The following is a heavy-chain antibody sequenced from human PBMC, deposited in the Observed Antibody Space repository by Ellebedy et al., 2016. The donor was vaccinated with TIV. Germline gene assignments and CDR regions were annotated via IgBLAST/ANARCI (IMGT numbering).Heavy chain of an antibody. CDR3: ARDDYGPRAFDI. V-gene: IGHV3-74*01. D-gene: IGHD4/OR15-4a*01. Sequence: GESLKISCAASGFTFSSYWMHWVRQTPGKGLVWVSRINSDGSNSIYADSVKGRFTISRDNAKNTLYLQMNSLRAEDTAVYYCARDDYGPRAFDIWGRGTMVTVSS. CDR2: INSDGSNS. J-gene: IGHJ3*02. CDR1: GFTFSSYW.